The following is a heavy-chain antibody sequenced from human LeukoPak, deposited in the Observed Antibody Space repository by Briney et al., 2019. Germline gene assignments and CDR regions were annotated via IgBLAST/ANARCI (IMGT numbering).Heavy chain of an antibody. CDR3: ARGDYYLEGAFDI. Sequence: ASVKVSCKASGYTFTGYYMHWVRQAPGQGLEWMGWINPNSGGTNYAQKFQGRVTMTRDTSISTAYMELSRLRSDDTAVYYCARGDYYLEGAFDIWGQGTMVTVSS. J-gene: IGHJ3*02. CDR2: INPNSGGT. CDR1: GYTFTGYY. V-gene: IGHV1-2*02. D-gene: IGHD2/OR15-2a*01.